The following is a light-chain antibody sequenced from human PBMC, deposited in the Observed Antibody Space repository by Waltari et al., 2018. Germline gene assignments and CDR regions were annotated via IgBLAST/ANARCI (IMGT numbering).Light chain of an antibody. CDR2: EVT. CDR3: SSYAGSTNLV. J-gene: IGLJ2*01. Sequence: QSALTQPPSASGSPGQSVTISCTGTSSDVGGHNSFSWYQQHPGKAPKLMIYEVTKRPSGGPDRFSGSKSGNTASLTVSGLQAEDEADYYCSSYAGSTNLVFGGGTKLTVL. V-gene: IGLV2-8*01. CDR1: SSDVGGHNS.